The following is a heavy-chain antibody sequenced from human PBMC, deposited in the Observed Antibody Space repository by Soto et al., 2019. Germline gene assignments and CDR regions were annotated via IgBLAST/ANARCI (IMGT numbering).Heavy chain of an antibody. D-gene: IGHD3-22*01. Sequence: LSLTCAVSGYSIRSGYYWGWIRQPPGKGLEWIGSIYHSGSTYYNPSLKSRVTISVDTSKNQISLKLSSVTAADTAVYYCARDVDYDTNGYDYFDYWGQGTLVTVSS. CDR2: IYHSGST. CDR1: GYSIRSGYY. CDR3: ARDVDYDTNGYDYFDY. V-gene: IGHV4-38-2*02. J-gene: IGHJ4*02.